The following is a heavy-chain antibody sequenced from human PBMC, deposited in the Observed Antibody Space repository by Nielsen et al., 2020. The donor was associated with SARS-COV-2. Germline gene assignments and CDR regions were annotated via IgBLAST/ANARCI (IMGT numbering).Heavy chain of an antibody. D-gene: IGHD2-15*01. J-gene: IGHJ6*02. V-gene: IGHV3-53*01. CDR3: AKGGYCSGGSCYSGYYYGMDV. CDR2: IYSGGST. Sequence: WIRQPPGKGLEWVSVIYSGGSTYYADSVKGRFTISRDNSKNTLYLQMNSLRAEDTAVYYCAKGGYCSGGSCYSGYYYGMDVWGQGTTVTVPS.